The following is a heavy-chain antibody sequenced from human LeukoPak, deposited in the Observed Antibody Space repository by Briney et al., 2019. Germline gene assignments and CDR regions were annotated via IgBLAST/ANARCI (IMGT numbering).Heavy chain of an antibody. D-gene: IGHD3-10*01. Sequence: ASVKVSCKASGYTFISFGISWVRQAPGQGLEWMGWISAYNGNTNYAQKLQGRVTMTTDTSTSTAYMELRSLRSNDTAVYYCARGVGVTMIRGVIISANWFDPWGQGTLVTVSS. CDR2: ISAYNGNT. CDR3: ARGVGVTMIRGVIISANWFDP. CDR1: GYTFISFG. J-gene: IGHJ5*02. V-gene: IGHV1-18*01.